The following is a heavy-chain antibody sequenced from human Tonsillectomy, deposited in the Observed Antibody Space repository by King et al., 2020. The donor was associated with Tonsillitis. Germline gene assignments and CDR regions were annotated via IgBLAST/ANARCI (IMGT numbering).Heavy chain of an antibody. Sequence: VQLVESGGGLVQPGGSLRLSCAASGFTFSSYAMSWVRQAPGKGLEWVSAISGSGGSTYYADSVKGRFTISRDNSKNTLYLQMNSLRAEDTAVYYCAKEKARGGLAARAFDYWGQGTLVTVSS. J-gene: IGHJ4*02. CDR1: GFTFSSYA. D-gene: IGHD6-6*01. CDR3: AKEKARGGLAARAFDY. V-gene: IGHV3-23*04. CDR2: ISGSGGST.